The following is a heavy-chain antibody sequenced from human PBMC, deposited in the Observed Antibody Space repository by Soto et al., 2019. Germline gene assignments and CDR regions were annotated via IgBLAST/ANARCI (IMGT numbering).Heavy chain of an antibody. V-gene: IGHV3-9*01. Sequence: QPGGSLRLSCAASRFTFDDYALHWVRQAPGKGLEWVSGISWNSAIISYADSVKGRFSISRDNAKKYVYLQMDSLRPEDTALYYCVKDFGYYYDYAFDVWGQGTMVTVSS. CDR2: ISWNSAII. D-gene: IGHD3-22*01. CDR1: RFTFDDYA. CDR3: VKDFGYYYDYAFDV. J-gene: IGHJ3*01.